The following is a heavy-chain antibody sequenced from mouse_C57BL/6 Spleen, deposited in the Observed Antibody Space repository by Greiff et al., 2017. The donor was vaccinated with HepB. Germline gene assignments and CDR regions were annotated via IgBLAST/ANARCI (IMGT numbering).Heavy chain of an antibody. CDR3: ARSAVVAPNYWYFDV. Sequence: QVQLQQSGPELVKPGASVKISCKASGYAFSSSWMNWVKQRPGKGLEWIGRIYPGDGDTNYNGKFKGKATLTADKSSSPAYMQLSSLTSEDSAVYFCARSAVVAPNYWYFDVWGTGTTVTVSS. CDR1: GYAFSSSW. CDR2: IYPGDGDT. V-gene: IGHV1-82*01. J-gene: IGHJ1*03. D-gene: IGHD1-1*01.